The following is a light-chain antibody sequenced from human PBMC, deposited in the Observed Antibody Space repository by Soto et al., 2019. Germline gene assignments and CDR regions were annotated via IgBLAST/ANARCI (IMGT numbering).Light chain of an antibody. J-gene: IGLJ3*02. V-gene: IGLV2-8*01. CDR3: NSYAGSNNWV. CDR1: SSDVGGYNY. Sequence: QSALTQPASVSGSPGQSITISCTGTSSDVGGYNYVSWYQQHPGKAPKLMIYEVSKRPSGVPDRFSGPKSGNTASLTVSGLQAEDEADYYCNSYAGSNNWVFGGGTKVNVL. CDR2: EVS.